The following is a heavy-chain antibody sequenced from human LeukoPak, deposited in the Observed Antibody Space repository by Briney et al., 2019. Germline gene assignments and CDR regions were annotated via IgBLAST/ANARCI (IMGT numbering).Heavy chain of an antibody. CDR1: GFTFSDHY. J-gene: IGHJ6*02. CDR3: SRGHYGMDV. CDR2: IGDSPRSI. V-gene: IGHV3-11*01. Sequence: GGSLRLSCAASGFTFSDHYMSWIRQVPGKGLEWLSYIGDSPRSIYHADSVKGRFTISRDNAKNSVYLQMDSLRVEDTAVYYCSRGHYGMDVWGQGPRSSSP.